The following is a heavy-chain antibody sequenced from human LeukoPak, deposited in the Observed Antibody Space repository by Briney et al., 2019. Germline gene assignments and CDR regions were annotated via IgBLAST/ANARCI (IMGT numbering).Heavy chain of an antibody. CDR3: ARGLGSFGLVPGADY. D-gene: IGHD3-10*01. CDR1: GYAFTNYD. CDR2: MNPNSGNT. Sequence: GASVKVSCKAPGYAFTNYDINWVRQATGQGLEWMGWMNPNSGNTGYAQKLQGRVTFTRDTSISTAYMELSSLRSEDTAVYYCARGLGSFGLVPGADYWGQGTLVTVSS. J-gene: IGHJ4*02. V-gene: IGHV1-8*03.